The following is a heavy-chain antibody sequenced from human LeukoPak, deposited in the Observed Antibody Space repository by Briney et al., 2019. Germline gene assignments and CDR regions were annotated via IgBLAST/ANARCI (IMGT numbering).Heavy chain of an antibody. CDR1: GGTLSSYA. CDR3: ARLTVGTDLDF. Sequence: SVNVSCKASGGTLSSYAISWVRRAPGQGLEWMGGIISMFDSISYAQKFQGRLTITADESTGTIYMELNSLRAADTAVYYCARLTVGTDLDFWGQGTQVTVSS. V-gene: IGHV1-69*13. D-gene: IGHD1-26*01. J-gene: IGHJ4*02. CDR2: IISMFDSI.